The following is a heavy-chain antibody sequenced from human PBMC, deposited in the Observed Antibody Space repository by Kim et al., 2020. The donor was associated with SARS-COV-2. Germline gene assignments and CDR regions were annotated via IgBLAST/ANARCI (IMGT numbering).Heavy chain of an antibody. V-gene: IGHV1-2*06. CDR3: ARDLGSSSPSDY. CDR2: INPNSGGT. J-gene: IGHJ4*02. Sequence: ASVKVSCKASGYTFTGYYMHWVRQAPGQGLEWMGRINPNSGGTNYAQKFQGRVTMTRDTSISTAYMELSRLRSDDTAVYYCARDLGSSSPSDYWGQGTLVTVSS. CDR1: GYTFTGYY. D-gene: IGHD6-6*01.